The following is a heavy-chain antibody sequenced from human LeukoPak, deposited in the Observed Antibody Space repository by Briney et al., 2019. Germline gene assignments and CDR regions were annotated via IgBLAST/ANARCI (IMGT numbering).Heavy chain of an antibody. CDR2: IIPILGIA. J-gene: IGHJ4*02. CDR1: GGTFSSYT. Sequence: GASVKVSCKASGGTFSSYTISWVRQAPGQGLEWMGRIIPILGIANYAQKFQGRVTITADKSTSTAYMELSSLISEDTAVYYCAARYSSSSYYFDYWGQGTLVNGSS. D-gene: IGHD6-13*01. V-gene: IGHV1-69*02. CDR3: AARYSSSSYYFDY.